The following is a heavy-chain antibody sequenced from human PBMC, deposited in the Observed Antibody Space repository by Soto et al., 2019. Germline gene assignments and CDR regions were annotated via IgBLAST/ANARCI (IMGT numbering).Heavy chain of an antibody. D-gene: IGHD4-4*01. V-gene: IGHV4-34*01. CDR3: ARVGSNSPRHNWFDP. J-gene: IGHJ5*02. CDR1: GGSFSGYY. CDR2: INQSGST. Sequence: SQTLSRTCAVYGGSFSGYYWSWIRQPPGKGLEWIGEINQSGSTNYNPSLKSRVTISVXXXXXXFXLXLXXVTAAXTAVYYCARVGSNSPRHNWFDPWGQGTLVPVS.